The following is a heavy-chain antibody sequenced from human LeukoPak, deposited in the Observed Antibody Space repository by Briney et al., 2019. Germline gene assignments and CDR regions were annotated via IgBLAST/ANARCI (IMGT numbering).Heavy chain of an antibody. J-gene: IGHJ3*02. D-gene: IGHD2/OR15-2a*01. CDR3: ARSLKSNSRDAFDI. V-gene: IGHV4-59*01. Sequence: PSETLSLTCTVSGDSISSYYWSWIRQPPGKGLEWIGQMYYSGSAKYNPSLKSRATTSVDTFKNQFSLKLSSVTAADTAVYYCARSLKSNSRDAFDIWGQGTMVTVSS. CDR2: MYYSGSA. CDR1: GDSISSYY.